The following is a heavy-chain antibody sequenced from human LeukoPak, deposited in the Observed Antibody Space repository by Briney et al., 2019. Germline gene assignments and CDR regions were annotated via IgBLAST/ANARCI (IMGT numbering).Heavy chain of an antibody. Sequence: PSQTLSLTCTVSGDSISSGDYYWSWIRQPAGKGLEWIGRISSSGSTNYNPSLKSRVTISVDTSKNQFSLKLSSVTAADTAVYYCARIKSGYSYGSFDYWGQGTLVTVSS. D-gene: IGHD5-18*01. CDR1: GDSISSGDYY. V-gene: IGHV4-61*02. CDR2: ISSSGST. CDR3: ARIKSGYSYGSFDY. J-gene: IGHJ4*02.